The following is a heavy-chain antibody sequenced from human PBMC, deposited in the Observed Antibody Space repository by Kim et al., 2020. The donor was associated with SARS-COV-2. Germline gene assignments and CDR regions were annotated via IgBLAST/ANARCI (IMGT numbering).Heavy chain of an antibody. CDR1: GFTISSYA. CDR3: AKDGVRGSSWYWGIDY. J-gene: IGHJ4*01. D-gene: IGHD6-13*01. Sequence: GGSLRLSCAASGFTISSYAMSWVRHTPGKGLEWVSAISASGASTFYADSVKGRFTISRDNSKNTLFLEMNSLRAEDTAVYYCAKDGVRGSSWYWGIDYWGQGTLVTVSS. CDR2: ISASGAST. V-gene: IGHV3-23*01.